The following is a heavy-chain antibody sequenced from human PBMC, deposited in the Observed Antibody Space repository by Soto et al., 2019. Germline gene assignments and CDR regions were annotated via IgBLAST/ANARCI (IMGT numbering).Heavy chain of an antibody. Sequence: QVQLVESGGGVVQPGRSLRLSCAASGFTFSSSGMHWVRQAPGKGLEWVAVISYDGSNTFHADSVKGRFTISRDNSKNTLYLQMKSLRAEDTAVYYCAKEPLATYSSSPDFDYWGQGTLVTVSS. CDR3: AKEPLATYSSSPDFDY. CDR2: ISYDGSNT. V-gene: IGHV3-30*18. J-gene: IGHJ4*02. CDR1: GFTFSSSG. D-gene: IGHD6-13*01.